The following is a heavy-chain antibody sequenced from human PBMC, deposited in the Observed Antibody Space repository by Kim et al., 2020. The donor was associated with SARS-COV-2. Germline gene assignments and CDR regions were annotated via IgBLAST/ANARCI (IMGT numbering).Heavy chain of an antibody. V-gene: IGHV3-48*02. CDR3: ARGPHYDILTPSRY. J-gene: IGHJ4*02. CDR2: ISSSSSTI. D-gene: IGHD3-9*01. Sequence: GGSLRLSCAASGFTFSSYSMNWVRQAPGKGLEWVSYISSSSSTIYYADSVKGRFTISRDNAKNSLYLQMNSLRDEDTAVYYCARGPHYDILTPSRYWGQGTLVTVSS. CDR1: GFTFSSYS.